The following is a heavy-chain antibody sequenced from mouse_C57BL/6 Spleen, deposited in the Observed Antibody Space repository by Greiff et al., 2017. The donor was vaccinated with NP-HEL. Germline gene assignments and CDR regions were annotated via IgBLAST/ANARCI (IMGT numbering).Heavy chain of an antibody. CDR1: GYTFTSYW. CDR3: ARAYLLLRPWFAY. D-gene: IGHD1-1*01. CDR2: INPSNGGT. V-gene: IGHV1-53*01. J-gene: IGHJ3*01. Sequence: QVHVKQPGTELVKPGASVKLSCKASGYTFTSYWMHWVKQRPGQGLEWIGNINPSNGGTNYNEKFKSKATLTVDKSSSTAYMQLSSLTSEDSAVYYCARAYLLLRPWFAYWGQGTLVTVSA.